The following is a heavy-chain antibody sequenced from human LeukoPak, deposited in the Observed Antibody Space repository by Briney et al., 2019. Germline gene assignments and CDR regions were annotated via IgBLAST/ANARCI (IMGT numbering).Heavy chain of an antibody. CDR1: GYTFTSYA. V-gene: IGHV7-4-1*02. Sequence: ASVKVSCKASGYTFTSYAMNWVRQAPGQGLEWMGWINTNTGNPTYAQGFTGRFVFPLDTSVSTAYLQISSLKAEDTAVYYCARFSGSGYYTRLDYWGQGTLVTVSS. J-gene: IGHJ4*02. CDR2: INTNTGNP. CDR3: ARFSGSGYYTRLDY. D-gene: IGHD3-22*01.